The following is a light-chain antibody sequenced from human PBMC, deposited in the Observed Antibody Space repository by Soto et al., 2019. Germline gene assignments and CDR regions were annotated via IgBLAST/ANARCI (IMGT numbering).Light chain of an antibody. CDR2: QVT. CDR3: SSYPDSSNSV. Sequence: QSVLTQPASVSGSPGQSITISCTGTSSDLAIYNYVSWYQQQPGKAPKLMIYQVTNRPSGVSNRFSGSRSGNTASLTISGLQAEDEADYYCSSYPDSSNSVFGTGPNATVL. CDR1: SSDLAIYNY. V-gene: IGLV2-14*01. J-gene: IGLJ1*01.